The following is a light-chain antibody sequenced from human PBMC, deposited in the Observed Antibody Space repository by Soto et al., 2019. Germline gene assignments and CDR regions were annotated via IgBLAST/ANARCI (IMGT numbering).Light chain of an antibody. Sequence: EIVMTQSPATLSVSPGERATLSCRASQSVSNNLAWYQQIPGQAPRLLIYGASTRATGVPARFSGSGSGTEFSLTISSLQSEDFAVFHCQQYGNSPYTFGQGTKLEI. CDR2: GAS. V-gene: IGKV3-15*01. J-gene: IGKJ2*01. CDR3: QQYGNSPYT. CDR1: QSVSNN.